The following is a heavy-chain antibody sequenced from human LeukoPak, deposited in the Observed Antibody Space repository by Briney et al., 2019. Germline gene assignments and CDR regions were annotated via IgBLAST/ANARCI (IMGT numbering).Heavy chain of an antibody. V-gene: IGHV3-7*01. Sequence: GGSLRLSCAASGFTLNSYLMSWVRQAPGRGLEWVADINKDGSEESYLDSVTGRFTVSRDNGKNSLFLQMNSLRGEDTAVYYCARSNPNRNALDLWGQGTVVTISS. J-gene: IGHJ3*01. CDR1: GFTLNSYL. CDR3: ARSNPNRNALDL. CDR2: INKDGSEE. D-gene: IGHD1-14*01.